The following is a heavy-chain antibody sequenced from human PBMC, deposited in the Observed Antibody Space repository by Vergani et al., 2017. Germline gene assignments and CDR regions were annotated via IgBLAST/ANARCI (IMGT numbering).Heavy chain of an antibody. CDR3: AKGGDSGSYSGHYYYMDV. CDR2: TWYDGNNK. J-gene: IGHJ6*03. D-gene: IGHD1-26*01. V-gene: IGHV3-33*06. Sequence: QVQLVESGGGVVQPGRSLRLSCAASGFTFNQYGMHWVRQAPGKGLEWVAVTWYDGNNKQYADSVKGRFTISRDNSKNTLYLQMNSLRAEDTAVYYCAKGGDSGSYSGHYYYMDVWGKGTTVTVSS. CDR1: GFTFNQYG.